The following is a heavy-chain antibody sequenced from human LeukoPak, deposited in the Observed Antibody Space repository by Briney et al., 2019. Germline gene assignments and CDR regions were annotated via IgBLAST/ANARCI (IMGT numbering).Heavy chain of an antibody. CDR1: GYTFTSYD. D-gene: IGHD2-2*01. V-gene: IGHV1-8*03. J-gene: IGHJ4*02. CDR3: ARAQPRGRYCSSTSCYWFDY. Sequence: ASVKVSCKASGYTFTSYDINWVRQATRQGLEWMGWMNPNSGNTGYAQKFQGRVTITRNTSISTAYMELSSLRSEDTGVYYCARAQPRGRYCSSTSCYWFDYWGQGTLVTVSS. CDR2: MNPNSGNT.